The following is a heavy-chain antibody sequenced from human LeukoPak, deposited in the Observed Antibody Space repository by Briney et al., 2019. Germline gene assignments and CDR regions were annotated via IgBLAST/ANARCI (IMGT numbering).Heavy chain of an antibody. J-gene: IGHJ4*02. Sequence: PSETLSLTCTVSGGSMSSDYWSWIRQPPRKGLEWIGYIYYTGSTNYNPSLKSRVTISVDTSKNQFSLKMSTVTAADTAVYYCARHITSGSSPFDYWGQGTLVTVSS. CDR3: ARHITSGSSPFDY. V-gene: IGHV4-59*08. CDR2: IYYTGST. CDR1: GGSMSSDY. D-gene: IGHD1-26*01.